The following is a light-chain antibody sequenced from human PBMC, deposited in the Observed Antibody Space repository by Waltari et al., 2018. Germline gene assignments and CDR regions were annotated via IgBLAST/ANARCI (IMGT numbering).Light chain of an antibody. CDR2: DVS. J-gene: IGLJ1*01. V-gene: IGLV2-14*03. CDR3: SSYTTTGTLV. CDR1: SSDVGAYNY. Sequence: QSALTQPASVSGSPGQPITISCTGTSSDVGAYNYVSWYQQHPGKAPKYIIYDVSYRPSGVSNRFSGSKSGNTASLTISGLQVEDEADYYCSSYTTTGTLVFATGTKVTVL.